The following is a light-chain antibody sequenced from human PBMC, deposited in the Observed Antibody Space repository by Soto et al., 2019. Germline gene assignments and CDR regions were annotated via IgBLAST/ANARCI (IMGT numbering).Light chain of an antibody. V-gene: IGKV1-39*01. Sequence: DIQMTQSPSSLSASVGDRVTITCRASQSIYNYLNWYQQKPGKAPKLLIYTASSLQSGVPSRFGGSGSGTDFTLTISSLQPEDFATYYCQQNYRTPPLTFGQGTRLEIK. J-gene: IGKJ5*01. CDR1: QSIYNY. CDR2: TAS. CDR3: QQNYRTPPLT.